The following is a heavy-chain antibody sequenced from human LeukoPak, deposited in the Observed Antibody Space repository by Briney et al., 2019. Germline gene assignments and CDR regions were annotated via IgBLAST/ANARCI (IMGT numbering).Heavy chain of an antibody. CDR3: AREGAWGYSYGLSSFDY. D-gene: IGHD5-18*01. CDR1: GFTFSSYA. CDR2: ISYDGSNK. V-gene: IGHV3-30-3*01. Sequence: PGGSLRLSCAASGFTFSSYAMHWVRQAPGKGLEWVAVISYDGSNKYYADSVKGRFTISRDNSKNTLYLQMNSLRAEDTAVYYCAREGAWGYSYGLSSFDYWGQGPWSPSPQ. J-gene: IGHJ4*02.